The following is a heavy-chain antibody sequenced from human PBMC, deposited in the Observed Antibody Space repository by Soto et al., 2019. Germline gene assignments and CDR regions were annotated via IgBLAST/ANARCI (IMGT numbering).Heavy chain of an antibody. CDR3: AREDGGGDRAHYALDV. Sequence: SETLSLTCAVSGGSISSEYYHWTWIRQSPGKGLEWIGYIHYTGAIMYNPSFKSRLTMSVDTSKNQFSLQLTSVAAADTAVYFCAREDGGGDRAHYALDVWGQGTTVTVAS. V-gene: IGHV4-30-4*08. J-gene: IGHJ6*02. D-gene: IGHD3-16*01. CDR1: GGSISSEYYH. CDR2: IHYTGAI.